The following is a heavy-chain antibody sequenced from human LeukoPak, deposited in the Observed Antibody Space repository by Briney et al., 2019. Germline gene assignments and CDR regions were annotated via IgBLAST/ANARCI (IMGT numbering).Heavy chain of an antibody. Sequence: GESLKISCKGSGYSFSRYSIGWVRQMPGKGLEWMGIIHPGDSDTRYSPSFQGQVTISADRSISTAYLQWSSLKASDTAIYYCAKYYEVSRSSEVEFDYWGQGTLVTVSS. CDR2: IHPGDSDT. J-gene: IGHJ4*02. CDR1: GYSFSRYS. CDR3: AKYYEVSRSSEVEFDY. D-gene: IGHD3-3*01. V-gene: IGHV5-51*01.